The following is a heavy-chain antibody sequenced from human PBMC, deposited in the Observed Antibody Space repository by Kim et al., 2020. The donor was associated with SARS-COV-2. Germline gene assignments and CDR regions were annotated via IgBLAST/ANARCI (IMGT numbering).Heavy chain of an antibody. D-gene: IGHD5-12*01. J-gene: IGHJ4*02. CDR3: ARVIVATITG. Sequence: TANYAQKFQGRVTITADESTSTAYMELSSLRSEDTAVYYCARVIVATITGWGQGTLVTVSS. CDR2: TA. V-gene: IGHV1-69*01.